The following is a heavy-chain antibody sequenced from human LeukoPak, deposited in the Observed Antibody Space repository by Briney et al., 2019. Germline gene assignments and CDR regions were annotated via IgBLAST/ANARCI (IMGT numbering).Heavy chain of an antibody. CDR3: ARFDSSSSDAFDI. CDR1: GGSFSGYY. D-gene: IGHD6-13*01. Sequence: PSETLSLTCAVYGGSFSGYYWSWIRQPPGKGLEWIGEINHSGSTNYNPSLKSRVTISVDTSKNQFSLKLSSVTAADTAVYYCARFDSSSSDAFDIWGQGTMVTVSS. CDR2: INHSGST. J-gene: IGHJ3*02. V-gene: IGHV4-34*01.